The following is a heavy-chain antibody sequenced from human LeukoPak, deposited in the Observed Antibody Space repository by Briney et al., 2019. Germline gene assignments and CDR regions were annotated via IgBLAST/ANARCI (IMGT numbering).Heavy chain of an antibody. D-gene: IGHD1-14*01. CDR2: ISSSGSTI. J-gene: IGHJ4*02. CDR1: GFTFSSYE. CDR3: ARDRYPGTI. V-gene: IGHV3-48*03. Sequence: GGSLRLSCAASGFTFSSYEMNWVRQAPGKGLEWVSYISSSGSTIYYADSAKGRFTISRDNAKNSLYLQMNSLRAEDTAVYYCARDRYPGTIWGQGTLVTVSS.